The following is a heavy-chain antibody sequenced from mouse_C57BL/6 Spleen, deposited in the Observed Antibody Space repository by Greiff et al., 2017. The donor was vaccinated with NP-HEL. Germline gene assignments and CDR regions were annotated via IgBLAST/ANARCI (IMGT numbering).Heavy chain of an antibody. CDR2: IRSNSSNYAT. V-gene: IGHV10-3*01. CDR3: VRESYYDYDGAMDY. D-gene: IGHD2-4*01. Sequence: EVHLVESGGGLVQPKGSLKLSCAASGFTFNTYAMHWVRQAPGKGLEWVARIRSNSSNYATFYADSVKARFTISRDDSQSMRYLQMNNLKAEDTAMYYCVRESYYDYDGAMDYWGQGTSVTVSS. J-gene: IGHJ4*01. CDR1: GFTFNTYA.